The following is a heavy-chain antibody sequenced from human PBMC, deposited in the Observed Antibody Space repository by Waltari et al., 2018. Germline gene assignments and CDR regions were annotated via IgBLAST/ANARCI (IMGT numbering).Heavy chain of an antibody. CDR3: ARRYSSSWYIGY. CDR2: INHSGST. V-gene: IGHV4-34*01. J-gene: IGHJ4*02. Sequence: QVQLQQWGAGLLKPSETLSLTCAVYGGSFSGYYWSWIRQPPGKGLEWIGEINHSGSTNYNPSLKSRVTISVDTSKNQFSLKLSSVTAADTAVYYWARRYSSSWYIGYWGQGTLVTVSS. D-gene: IGHD6-13*01. CDR1: GGSFSGYY.